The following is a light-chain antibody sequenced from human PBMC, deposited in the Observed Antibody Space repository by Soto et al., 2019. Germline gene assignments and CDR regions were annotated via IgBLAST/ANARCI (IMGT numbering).Light chain of an antibody. CDR2: DAS. J-gene: IGKJ1*01. CDR3: RQRSNWHRK. Sequence: EIVLTQSPATLSLSPGERATLSCRASQSVSSYLAWYQQKPGQAPRLLIYDASNRATGIPARFSGSGSGTDFTLTISSLEPEDFAVYYCRQRSNWHRKFGQGTKVHIK. CDR1: QSVSSY. V-gene: IGKV3-11*01.